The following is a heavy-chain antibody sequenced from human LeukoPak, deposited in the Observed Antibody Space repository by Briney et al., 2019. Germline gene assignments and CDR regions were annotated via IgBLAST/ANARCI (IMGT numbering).Heavy chain of an antibody. J-gene: IGHJ5*02. CDR1: GFSFTTY. D-gene: IGHD6-19*01. CDR2: IYYSGST. Sequence: PGGSLRLSCAASGFSFTTYWMGWVRQAPGKGLEWIGSIYYSGSTYYNPSLKSRVTISVDTSKNQFSLKLSSVTAADTAVYYCARGIAVAGTSHRWFDPWGQGTLVTVSS. V-gene: IGHV4-39*07. CDR3: ARGIAVAGTSHRWFDP.